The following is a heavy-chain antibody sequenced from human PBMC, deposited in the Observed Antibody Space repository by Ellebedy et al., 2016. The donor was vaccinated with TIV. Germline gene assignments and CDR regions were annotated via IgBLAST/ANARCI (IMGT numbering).Heavy chain of an antibody. V-gene: IGHV3-33*08. CDR1: GFTFSSYG. J-gene: IGHJ4*02. CDR2: IWYDGSNK. D-gene: IGHD3-22*01. Sequence: GESLKISXAASGFTFSSYGMHWVRQAPGKGLEWVAVIWYDGSNKYYADSVKGRFTISRDNAKNSLYLQMNSLRAEDTAVYYCARSLYYYDSSGYYEHDYWGQGTLVTVSS. CDR3: ARSLYYYDSSGYYEHDY.